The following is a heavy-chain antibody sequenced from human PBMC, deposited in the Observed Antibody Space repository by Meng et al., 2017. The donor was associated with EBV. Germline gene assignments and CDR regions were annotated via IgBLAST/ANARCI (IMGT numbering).Heavy chain of an antibody. D-gene: IGHD1-26*01. CDR1: GFSLSTSGLG. J-gene: IGHJ4*02. CDR2: IYWDDDK. CDR3: AHSRVGATEFDY. Sequence: TCNEPCPSLYTTTLTLTLTRTFSGFSLSTSGLGVGWIRQPPGTALEWLALIYWDDDKRYSPSLKRRLTITKDTSKNQVVLTMTNMDPVDTATYYCAHSRVGATEFDYWGQGTLVTVSS. V-gene: IGHV2-5*02.